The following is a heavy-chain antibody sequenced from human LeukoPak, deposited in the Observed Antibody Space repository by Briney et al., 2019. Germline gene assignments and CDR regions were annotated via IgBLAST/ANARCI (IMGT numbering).Heavy chain of an antibody. V-gene: IGHV3-21*01. CDR3: AREYSSSSLANWFDP. J-gene: IGHJ5*02. D-gene: IGHD6-6*01. CDR1: GFTLSNYN. Sequence: GGSLRLSCAASGFTLSNYNMNWVRQAPGKGLEWVSSISSSSSYLFFADSVKGRFTISRDNTKNSLYLQMNSLRVDDTAVYYCAREYSSSSLANWFDPWGQGTLVTVSS. CDR2: ISSSSSYL.